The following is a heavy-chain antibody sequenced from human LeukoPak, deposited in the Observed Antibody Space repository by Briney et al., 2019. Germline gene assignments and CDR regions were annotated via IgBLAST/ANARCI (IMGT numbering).Heavy chain of an antibody. D-gene: IGHD6-13*01. V-gene: IGHV1-18*01. CDR3: ARDPGAAAGTFYYYYGMDV. CDR2: ISAYNGNT. Sequence: GASVKVSCKASGYTFTSYGISWVRQAPGQGLEWMGWISAYNGNTNYAQKLQGRVTMTTDTSTSTAYMELGSLRSDDPAVYYCARDPGAAAGTFYYYYGMDVWGQGTTVTVSS. J-gene: IGHJ6*02. CDR1: GYTFTSYG.